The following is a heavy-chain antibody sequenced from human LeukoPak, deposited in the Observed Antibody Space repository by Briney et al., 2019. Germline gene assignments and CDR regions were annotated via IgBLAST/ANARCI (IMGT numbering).Heavy chain of an antibody. D-gene: IGHD4-23*01. J-gene: IGHJ6*03. Sequence: PSETLSLTCTVSGGSMSSYYWSWIRQPPGKGLEWIGYIYYSGSTNYNPSLKSRVTISVDTSKNQFSLKLSSVTAADTAVYYCARDQGGNSFDYYYMDVWGKGTTVTVSS. CDR1: GGSMSSYY. V-gene: IGHV4-59*01. CDR3: ARDQGGNSFDYYYMDV. CDR2: IYYSGST.